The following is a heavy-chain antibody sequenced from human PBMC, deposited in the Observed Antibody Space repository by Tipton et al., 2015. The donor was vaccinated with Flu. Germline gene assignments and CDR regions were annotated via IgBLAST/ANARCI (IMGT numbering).Heavy chain of an antibody. CDR3: AKDHAWGLLYWFDP. CDR1: GFTFSSYA. J-gene: IGHJ5*02. CDR2: ISGSGGNT. Sequence: QLVQSGGGLIQPGGSLRLSCAASGFTFSSYAMSWVRQAPGKGLEWVSAISGSGGNTYYADSVKGRFTISRDNSKNTLYLQMNSLRVEDTAVYYCAKDHAWGLLYWFDPWGQGTLVTVSS. V-gene: IGHV3-23*04. D-gene: IGHD2/OR15-2a*01.